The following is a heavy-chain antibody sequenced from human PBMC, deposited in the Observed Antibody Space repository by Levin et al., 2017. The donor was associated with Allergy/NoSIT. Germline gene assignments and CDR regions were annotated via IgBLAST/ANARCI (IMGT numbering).Heavy chain of an antibody. CDR1: GFTFSSYA. D-gene: IGHD4-17*01. CDR2: LTGNGRVT. Sequence: GESLKISCAASGFTFSSYAMSWVRQAPGKGLEWVSALTGNGRVTYYADSVRGRFTISRDNSRNTLSLQMNSLRADDTALYYCAKDWDSGDALPFDFWGQGLLVTVSS. J-gene: IGHJ4*02. CDR3: AKDWDSGDALPFDF. V-gene: IGHV3-23*01.